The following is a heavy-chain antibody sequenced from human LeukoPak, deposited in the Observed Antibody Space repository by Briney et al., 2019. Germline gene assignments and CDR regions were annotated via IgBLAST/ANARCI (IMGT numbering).Heavy chain of an antibody. J-gene: IGHJ4*02. CDR3: ARGVDPRYYYDSSGYYYRY. CDR2: INHSGST. CDR1: GGSFSGYY. D-gene: IGHD3-22*01. Sequence: PSETLSLTCAVYGGSFSGYYWSWIRQPPGKGLEWIGEINHSGSTNYNPSLKSRVTISVDTSTNQFSLKLSSVTAADTAVYYCARGVDPRYYYDSSGYYYRYWGQGTLVTVSS. V-gene: IGHV4-34*01.